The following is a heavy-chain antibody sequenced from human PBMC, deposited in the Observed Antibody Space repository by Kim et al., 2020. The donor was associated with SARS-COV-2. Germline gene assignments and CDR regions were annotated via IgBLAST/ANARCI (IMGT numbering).Heavy chain of an antibody. Sequence: GGSLRLSCAASGFTVSSNYMSWVRQAPGKGLEWVSVIYSGGSTYYADSVKGRFTISRDNSKNTLYLQMNSLRAEDTAVYYCAREVLDSSGYLTGYFDYWGQGTLVTVSS. V-gene: IGHV3-53*01. D-gene: IGHD3-22*01. J-gene: IGHJ4*02. CDR1: GFTVSSNY. CDR2: IYSGGST. CDR3: AREVLDSSGYLTGYFDY.